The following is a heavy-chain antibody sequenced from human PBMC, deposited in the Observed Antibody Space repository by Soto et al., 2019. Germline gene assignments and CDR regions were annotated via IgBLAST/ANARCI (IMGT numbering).Heavy chain of an antibody. Sequence: SVKVSCKASGGTFSSYAISWVRQAPGQGLEWMGGIIPIFGTANYAQKFQGRVTITADESTSTAYMELSSLRSEDTAVYYCASSIGYCISTSCYGGYYYYGMDVWG. J-gene: IGHJ6*02. CDR1: GGTFSSYA. CDR2: IIPIFGTA. CDR3: ASSIGYCISTSCYGGYYYYGMDV. V-gene: IGHV1-69*13. D-gene: IGHD2-2*01.